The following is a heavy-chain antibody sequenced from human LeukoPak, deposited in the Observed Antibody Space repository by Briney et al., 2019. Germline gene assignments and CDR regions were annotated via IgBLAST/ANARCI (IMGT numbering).Heavy chain of an antibody. Sequence: GGSLRLSCAASGFTFDDYAMHWVRQAPGKGLEWVSGITWNSGSIGYADSVKGRFTISRDNAKNSLYLQMNSLRADDTALYYCAKDEHFVSGNYYNGLDYWGQGTLVTVSS. V-gene: IGHV3-9*01. CDR2: ITWNSGSI. CDR1: GFTFDDYA. J-gene: IGHJ4*02. CDR3: AKDEHFVSGNYYNGLDY. D-gene: IGHD3-10*01.